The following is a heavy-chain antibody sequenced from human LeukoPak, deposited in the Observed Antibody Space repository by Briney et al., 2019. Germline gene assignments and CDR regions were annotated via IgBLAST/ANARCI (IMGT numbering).Heavy chain of an antibody. Sequence: ASVKVSCKASGYTFTSYYMHWVRQAPGQGLEWMGIINPSGGSTSYAQKLQGRVTMTTDTSTSTAYMELRSLRSDDTAVYYCAASEPNYYDSSGYSLYYFDYWGQGTLVTVSS. J-gene: IGHJ4*02. CDR3: AASEPNYYDSSGYSLYYFDY. CDR1: GYTFTSYY. CDR2: INPSGGST. V-gene: IGHV1-46*01. D-gene: IGHD3-22*01.